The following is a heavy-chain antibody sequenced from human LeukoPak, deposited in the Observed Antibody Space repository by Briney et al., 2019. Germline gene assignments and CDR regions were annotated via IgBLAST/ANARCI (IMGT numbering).Heavy chain of an antibody. CDR3: AKNRGDYDPEYFQH. V-gene: IGHV3-21*04. CDR2: ISSSSSYI. Sequence: GGSLRLPCAASGFTFSSYSMNWVRQAPGKGLEWVSSISSSSSYIYYADSVKGRFTISRDNAKNSLYLQMNSLRAEDTAVYYCAKNRGDYDPEYFQHWGQGTLVTVSS. J-gene: IGHJ1*01. CDR1: GFTFSSYS. D-gene: IGHD4-17*01.